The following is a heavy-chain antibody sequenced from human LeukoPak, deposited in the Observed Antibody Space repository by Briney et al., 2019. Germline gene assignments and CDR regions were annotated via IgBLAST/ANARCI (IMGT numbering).Heavy chain of an antibody. CDR2: MNPNSGNT. J-gene: IGHJ5*02. D-gene: IGHD3-22*01. CDR3: ARDYYDSSGYHPGFDP. V-gene: IGHV1-8*03. Sequence: GASVKVSCKASGYTFTSYDINWVRQATGQGLEWMGWMNPNSGNTGYARKFQGRVTITRNTSISTAYMELRSLRSDDTAVYYCARDYYDSSGYHPGFDPWGQGTLVTVSS. CDR1: GYTFTSYD.